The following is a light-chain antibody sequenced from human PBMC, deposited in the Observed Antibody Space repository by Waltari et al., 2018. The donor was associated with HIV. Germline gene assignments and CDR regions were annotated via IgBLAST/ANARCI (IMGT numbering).Light chain of an antibody. J-gene: IGLJ1*01. Sequence: QSALTQPASVSGSPGQSITISCPGTSIDVGGYKHVSWYQQHPGKAPKLMISDVSNRPSGVSNRFSGSKSGNTASLTISGLQAEDEADYYCSSYTSSSTYYVFGTGTKVTVL. CDR1: SIDVGGYKH. CDR3: SSYTSSSTYYV. CDR2: DVS. V-gene: IGLV2-14*03.